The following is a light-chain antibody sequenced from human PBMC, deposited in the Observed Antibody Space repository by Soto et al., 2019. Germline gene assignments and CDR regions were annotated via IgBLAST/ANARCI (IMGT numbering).Light chain of an antibody. CDR3: QCYSDPPPAV. CDR2: AAS. V-gene: IGKV3-15*01. CDR1: QRVSSH. Sequence: ETVMTQSPVTLSVSPGDTATLSCRASQRVSSHLAWYQQKPGQAPRLLIYAASTRATGIPVRFSGSGSETEFTLTIRSLQSEDSALYYCQCYSDPPPAVFGPGTKVDIK. J-gene: IGKJ3*01.